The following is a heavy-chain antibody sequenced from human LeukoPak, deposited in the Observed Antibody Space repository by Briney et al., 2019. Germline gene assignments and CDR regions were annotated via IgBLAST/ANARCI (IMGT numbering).Heavy chain of an antibody. J-gene: IGHJ5*02. CDR3: ARFNTAMSNRGFDP. D-gene: IGHD5-18*01. Sequence: SETLSLTCTVSGGSVSSGSYYWSWIRQPPGKGLEWIGNIYYSGSINYRPSLKSRVTMSVDTSKNQFSLRLSSVTAADTAVYYCARFNTAMSNRGFDPWGQGTLVTVSS. CDR2: IYYSGSI. CDR1: GGSVSSGSYY. V-gene: IGHV4-61*01.